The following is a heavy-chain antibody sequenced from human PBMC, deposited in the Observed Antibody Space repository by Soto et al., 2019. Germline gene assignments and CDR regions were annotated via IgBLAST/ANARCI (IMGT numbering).Heavy chain of an antibody. V-gene: IGHV3-30*18. Sequence: GGSLRLSCAASGFTFSNCGMHWVRQAPGKGLEWVAVISSDGSNKYYADSVKGRFTISRDNSKNTLYLQMNSLRAEDTAVYYCAKDADGVLGSGDYYFDYWGQGTLVTVSS. CDR3: AKDADGVLGSGDYYFDY. D-gene: IGHD6-19*01. J-gene: IGHJ4*02. CDR2: ISSDGSNK. CDR1: GFTFSNCG.